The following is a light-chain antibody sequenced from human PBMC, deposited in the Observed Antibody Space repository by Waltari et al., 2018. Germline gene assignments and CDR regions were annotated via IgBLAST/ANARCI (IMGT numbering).Light chain of an antibody. J-gene: IGKJ2*01. CDR2: SAS. CDR1: QTVSSD. V-gene: IGKV1-39*01. CDR3: QQNYVTPFT. Sequence: IQMTQSHSSLSASVGDSVTITCRASQTVSSDLHWYQQRPGKAPKLLIYSASTLQSGVPSRFSGRGSGTDFTLTISNLQPEDFATYFCQQNYVTPFTFGLGTKLEIK.